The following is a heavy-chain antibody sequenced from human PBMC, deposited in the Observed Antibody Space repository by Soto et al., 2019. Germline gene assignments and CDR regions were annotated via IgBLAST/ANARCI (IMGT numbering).Heavy chain of an antibody. CDR3: ARSPLAAAGNVLGY. V-gene: IGHV3-33*01. D-gene: IGHD6-13*01. Sequence: QVQLVESGGGVVQPGRSLRLSCAASGFTFSSYGMHWVRQAPGKGLEWVAVIWYDGSNKYYADSVKGRFTISRDNSKNTMYLQMNRLGAEDTAVYYCARSPLAAAGNVLGYWGQGTLVTVSS. CDR1: GFTFSSYG. J-gene: IGHJ4*02. CDR2: IWYDGSNK.